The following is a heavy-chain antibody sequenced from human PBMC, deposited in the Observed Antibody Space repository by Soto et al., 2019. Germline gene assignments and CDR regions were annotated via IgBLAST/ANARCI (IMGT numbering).Heavy chain of an antibody. V-gene: IGHV3-13*01. CDR3: ARFGRFGFSGGNDAFDK. J-gene: IGHJ3*02. CDR2: FGTTADT. D-gene: IGHD3-10*01. CDR1: GFTFSSYD. Sequence: GGSLRLSCVASGFTFSSYDMHWVRQVTGKGLEWVSSFGTTADTDYPGSVRGRFTISRENAKHSLYPQMNSLRAGDTAVYYCARFGRFGFSGGNDAFDKWDQGTMVTVAS.